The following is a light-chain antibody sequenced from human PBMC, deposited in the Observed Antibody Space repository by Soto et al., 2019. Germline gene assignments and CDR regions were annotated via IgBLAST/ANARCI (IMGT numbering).Light chain of an antibody. J-gene: IGKJ5*01. CDR2: GAS. V-gene: IGKV3-15*01. CDR3: QQYNNWPPIT. CDR1: QSVSGY. Sequence: EIVMTQSPATLSVSRGERATLSCRASQSVSGYLAWYQQKPGQAPRLLIYGASTRATGIPARFSGSGSGTEFTLTISSLQSEDSAVYYCQQYNNWPPITFGQGTRLEIK.